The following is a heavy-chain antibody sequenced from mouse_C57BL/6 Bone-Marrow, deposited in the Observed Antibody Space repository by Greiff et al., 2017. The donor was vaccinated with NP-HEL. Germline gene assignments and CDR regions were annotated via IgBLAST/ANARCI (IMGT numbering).Heavy chain of an antibody. V-gene: IGHV7-3*01. D-gene: IGHD1-1*01. CDR1: GFTFTDYY. Sequence: EVKVVESGGGLVQPGGSLSLSCAASGFTFTDYYMSWVRQPPGKALEWLGFIRNKANGYTTEYSASVKGRFTISRDNSQSILYLQMNALRAEDSATYYCARYSTVVASPYWYFDVWGTGTTVTVSS. J-gene: IGHJ1*03. CDR3: ARYSTVVASPYWYFDV. CDR2: IRNKANGYTT.